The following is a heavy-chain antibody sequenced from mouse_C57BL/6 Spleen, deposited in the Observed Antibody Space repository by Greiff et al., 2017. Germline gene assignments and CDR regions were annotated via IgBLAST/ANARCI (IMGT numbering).Heavy chain of an antibody. CDR3: AMGYWDV. J-gene: IGHJ1*03. V-gene: IGHV1-74*01. CDR2: IHPADGDT. CDR1: GYTFTSYW. Sequence: VQLQQPGAELVKPGASVKVSCKASGYTFTSYWMHWVKQRPGQGLEWIGRIHPADGDTNYNQKFKGKATLTVDKSSSTAYMQLSSLTSEDSAVYYCAMGYWDVWGTGTTVTVSS.